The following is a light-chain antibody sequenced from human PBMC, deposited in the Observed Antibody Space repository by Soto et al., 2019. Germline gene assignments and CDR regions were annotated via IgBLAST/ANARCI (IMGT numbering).Light chain of an antibody. CDR2: EVT. CDR3: SSFTSSSTFHVV. Sequence: QPVLTQPASVSGSPGQSITISCAGTSSDVGGYNYVSWYQRHPGKAPKLMIYEVTNRPSGVSNRFSGSKSGNTASLTISGLQTEDEADYYCSSFTSSSTFHVVFGGGTKVTFL. CDR1: SSDVGGYNY. V-gene: IGLV2-14*01. J-gene: IGLJ2*01.